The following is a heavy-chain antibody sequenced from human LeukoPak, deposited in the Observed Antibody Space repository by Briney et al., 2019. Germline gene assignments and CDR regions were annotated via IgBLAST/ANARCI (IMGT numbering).Heavy chain of an antibody. J-gene: IGHJ3*01. V-gene: IGHV1-18*01. CDR1: GYNSKDAV. CDR3: ARLLGQLHYDGSGSRAFDV. Sequence: GASVKVSGKLSGYNSKDAVIVWVRQAPGQGLEWMGWVSVDRGNGAHAPRLQDRVTMTTDIATSTAYMDLRSLRSDDTAVYYCARLLGQLHYDGSGSRAFDVWGQGTMVTVSS. D-gene: IGHD2-15*01. CDR2: VSVDRGNG.